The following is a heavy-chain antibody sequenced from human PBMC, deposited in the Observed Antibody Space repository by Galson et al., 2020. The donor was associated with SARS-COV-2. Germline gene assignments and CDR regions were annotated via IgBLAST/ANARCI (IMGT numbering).Heavy chain of an antibody. CDR1: GFTFSSYA. J-gene: IGHJ6*02. Sequence: GESLKISCAASGFTFSSYAMHWVRQAPGKGLEWVAVISYDGSNKYYADSVKGRFTISRDNSKNTLYLQMNSLRAEDTAVYYCARDPTAYYDFWSGYFYGMDVWGQGTTVTVSS. CDR3: ARDPTAYYDFWSGYFYGMDV. V-gene: IGHV3-30*04. D-gene: IGHD3-3*01. CDR2: ISYDGSNK.